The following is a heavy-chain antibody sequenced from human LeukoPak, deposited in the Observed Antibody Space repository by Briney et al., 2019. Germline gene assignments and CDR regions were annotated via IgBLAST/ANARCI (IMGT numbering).Heavy chain of an antibody. CDR2: INHSGST. V-gene: IGHV4-34*01. Sequence: PSETLSLTCAVYGGSFSGYYWSWIRQPPGKGLEWIGEINHSGSTNYNPSPKSRVTISVDTSKNQFSLKLSSVTAADTAVYYCAIFPALSHCSSTSCHDYWGQGTLVTVSS. D-gene: IGHD2-2*01. CDR1: GGSFSGYY. J-gene: IGHJ4*02. CDR3: AIFPALSHCSSTSCHDY.